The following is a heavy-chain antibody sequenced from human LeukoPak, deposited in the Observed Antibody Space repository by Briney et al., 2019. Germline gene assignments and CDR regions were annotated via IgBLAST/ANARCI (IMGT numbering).Heavy chain of an antibody. CDR1: GYTFTSYG. CDR3: ARGLGDYDFWSGYPFDY. D-gene: IGHD3-3*01. CDR2: ISAYNGNT. V-gene: IGHV1-18*01. J-gene: IGHJ4*02. Sequence: ASVKVSCKASGYTFTSYGISWVRQAPGQGLEWMGWISAYNGNTNNAQKLQGRVTMTTDTSTSTAYMELRSLRSDNTAVYYCARGLGDYDFWSGYPFDYWGQGTLVTVSS.